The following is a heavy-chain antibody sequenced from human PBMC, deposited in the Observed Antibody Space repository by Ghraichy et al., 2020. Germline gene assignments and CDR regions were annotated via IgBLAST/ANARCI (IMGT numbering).Heavy chain of an antibody. Sequence: ASLKVSCKASGYTFKSYGVTWVRQAPGQGLEWMGWISPYNGNTDYAQKFQGRVTMTTDTSTSTAYIELRSLRPDDTAVYYCARADSGKGVYYFYYMDVWGNGTTVTVSS. CDR3: ARADSGKGVYYFYYMDV. CDR2: ISPYNGNT. CDR1: GYTFKSYG. D-gene: IGHD3-10*01. V-gene: IGHV1-18*04. J-gene: IGHJ6*03.